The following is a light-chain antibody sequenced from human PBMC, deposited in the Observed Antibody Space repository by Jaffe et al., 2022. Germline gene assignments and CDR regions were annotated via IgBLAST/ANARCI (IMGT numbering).Light chain of an antibody. Sequence: QSALTQPRSVSGSPGQSVTISCTGTSSDVGSYNYVSWYQQHPGKAPKLMIYDVSGRPSGVPDRLFGSKSGNTASLTISGLQAEDEADYYCCSYAGSSTYVFGTGTKVTVL. V-gene: IGLV2-11*01. CDR3: CSYAGSSTYV. J-gene: IGLJ1*01. CDR1: SSDVGSYNY. CDR2: DVS.